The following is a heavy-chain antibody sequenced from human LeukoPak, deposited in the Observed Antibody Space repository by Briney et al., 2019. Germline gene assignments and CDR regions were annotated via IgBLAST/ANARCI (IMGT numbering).Heavy chain of an antibody. J-gene: IGHJ4*02. Sequence: PSETLSLTCTVSGGSISSSYHYWGWIRQPPGKGLEWIGSIYYSGSTYYNPSLKSRVTISVDTSKNQFSLKLRSVTAADTAVYYCASEYYDSSGYYLVVDYWGQGTLVTVSS. V-gene: IGHV4-39*01. CDR3: ASEYYDSSGYYLVVDY. CDR2: IYYSGST. D-gene: IGHD3-22*01. CDR1: GGSISSSYHY.